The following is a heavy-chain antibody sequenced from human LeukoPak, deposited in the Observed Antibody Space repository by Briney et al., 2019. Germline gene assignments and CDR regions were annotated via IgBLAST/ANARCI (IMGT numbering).Heavy chain of an antibody. D-gene: IGHD3-10*01. CDR3: ARENTGISYKWFDP. J-gene: IGHJ5*02. CDR2: ITGGANSV. V-gene: IGHV3-23*01. Sequence: GGSLRLSCAASGFTFSAFAMTWVRQAPGKAPEWVSSITGGANSVFYADSVKGRFTFSRDNSKNTLYLQMNSLGAEDTAVYYCARENTGISYKWFDPWGQGTLVTVSS. CDR1: GFTFSAFA.